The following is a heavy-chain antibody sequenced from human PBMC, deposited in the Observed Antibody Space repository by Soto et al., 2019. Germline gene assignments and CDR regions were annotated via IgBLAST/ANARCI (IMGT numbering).Heavy chain of an antibody. V-gene: IGHV2-5*02. Sequence: QITLKESGPTLVKPTQTLTLTCTLSGFSVSSTGVAVGWVRQPPGKALEWLAVIYWDDEKNYSPSLNTRLTITKDTSNNQVVLTMTNMDPVDTATYYCAHRPPSGIYLDYWGQGILVTVSS. CDR3: AHRPPSGIYLDY. D-gene: IGHD1-26*01. J-gene: IGHJ4*02. CDR1: GFSVSSTGVA. CDR2: IYWDDEK.